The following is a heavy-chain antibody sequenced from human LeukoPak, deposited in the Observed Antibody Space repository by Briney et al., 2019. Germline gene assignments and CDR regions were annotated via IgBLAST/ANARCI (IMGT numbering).Heavy chain of an antibody. D-gene: IGHD6-19*01. J-gene: IGHJ3*02. CDR2: IYTSGST. CDR1: GGSISSGSYY. CDR3: ASDLDSSGWNGDAFDI. Sequence: SQTLSLTCTVSGGSISSGSYYWSWIRQPAGKGLEWIGHIYTSGSTNYNPSLKSRVTISVDTSKNQFSLKLSSVTAADTAVYYCASDLDSSGWNGDAFDIWGQGTMVIVSS. V-gene: IGHV4-61*09.